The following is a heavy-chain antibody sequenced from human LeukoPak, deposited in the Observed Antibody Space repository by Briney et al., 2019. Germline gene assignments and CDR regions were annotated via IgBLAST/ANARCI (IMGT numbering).Heavy chain of an antibody. CDR3: AKGGGYEAQYYYYYLDV. CDR1: GFTFSSYW. V-gene: IGHV3-7*01. D-gene: IGHD5-12*01. CDR2: IKEDGSEK. Sequence: GGSLRLSCAASGFTFSSYWMNWVRQAPGKGLEWVANIKEDGSEKYYVDSVKGRFTISRDNSKNTLYLQMKSLRAEDTAVYYCAKGGGYEAQYYYYYLDVWGKGTTVTISS. J-gene: IGHJ6*03.